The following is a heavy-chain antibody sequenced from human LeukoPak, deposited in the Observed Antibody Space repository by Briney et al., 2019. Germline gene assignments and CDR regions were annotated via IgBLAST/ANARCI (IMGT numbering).Heavy chain of an antibody. D-gene: IGHD6-13*01. CDR1: GGSISSYY. CDR3: SRAQYSSGWYDAFDI. V-gene: IGHV4-59*12. Sequence: PSETLSLTCTVSGGSISSYYWSWIRQPPGKGLEWIGYIYYSGSTKYNPSLKSRVTISIDTSKNQFSLKLSSVTAADTAVYYCSRAQYSSGWYDAFDIWGQGTMVTVSS. J-gene: IGHJ3*02. CDR2: IYYSGST.